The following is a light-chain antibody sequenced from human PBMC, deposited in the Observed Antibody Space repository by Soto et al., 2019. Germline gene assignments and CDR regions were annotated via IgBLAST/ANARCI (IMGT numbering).Light chain of an antibody. V-gene: IGKV3-15*01. CDR3: KQYITWPLRT. Sequence: IVMTQSPATLSFSPGERATLSCRASQSVSSDLAWYQQKPGQAPRLLIYRASTRATGVPARFSGSGSGTEFTLTISSLQSEDFAVYYCKQYITWPLRTFGQGNKV. J-gene: IGKJ1*01. CDR1: QSVSSD. CDR2: RAS.